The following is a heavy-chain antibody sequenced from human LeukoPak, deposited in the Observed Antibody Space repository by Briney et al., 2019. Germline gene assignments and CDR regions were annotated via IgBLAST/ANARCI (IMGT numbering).Heavy chain of an antibody. Sequence: PSETLSLTCTVSGGSISSYYWSWIRQPPGKGLEWIGYIYYSGSTNYNPSLKSRVTISVDTSKNQFSLKLSSVTAADTAVYYCARVVLRYFDWFSVYYFDYWGQGTLVTVSS. CDR3: ARVVLRYFDWFSVYYFDY. V-gene: IGHV4-59*01. CDR2: IYYSGST. D-gene: IGHD3-9*01. CDR1: GGSISSYY. J-gene: IGHJ4*02.